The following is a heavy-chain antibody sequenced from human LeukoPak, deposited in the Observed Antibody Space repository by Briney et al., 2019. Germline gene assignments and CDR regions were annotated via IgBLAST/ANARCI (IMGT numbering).Heavy chain of an antibody. J-gene: IGHJ2*01. Sequence: SETLSLTCTVSGGSISSSSYYWGWIRQPPGKGLEWIGYIYYSGSTNYNPSLKSRVTISVDTSKNQFSLKLSSVTAADTAVYYCARVAVDGLHGSWYFDLWGRGTLVTVSS. V-gene: IGHV4-61*05. D-gene: IGHD5-24*01. CDR3: ARVAVDGLHGSWYFDL. CDR1: GGSISSSSYY. CDR2: IYYSGST.